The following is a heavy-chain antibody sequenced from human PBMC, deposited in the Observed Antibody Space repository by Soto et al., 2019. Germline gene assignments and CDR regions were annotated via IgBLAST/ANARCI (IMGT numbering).Heavy chain of an antibody. V-gene: IGHV3-30*18. J-gene: IGHJ6*02. Sequence: ESGGGVVQPGRSLRLSCAASGFTFSSYGMHWVRQAPGKGLEWVAVISYDGSNKYYADSVKGRFTISRDNSKNTLYLQMNSLRAEDTAVYYCAKALGIAAAGSYYYYGMDVWGQGTTVTVSS. CDR2: ISYDGSNK. D-gene: IGHD6-13*01. CDR1: GFTFSSYG. CDR3: AKALGIAAAGSYYYYGMDV.